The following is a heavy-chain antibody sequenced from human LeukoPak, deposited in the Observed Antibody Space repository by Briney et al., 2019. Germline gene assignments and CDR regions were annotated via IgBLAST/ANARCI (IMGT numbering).Heavy chain of an antibody. CDR1: GFTFSSYW. Sequence: GGSLRLSCAASGFTFSSYWMSWVRQAPGKGLEWVANIKQDGSEKYYVDSVKGRFTISRDNAKNSLYLQMNSLRAEDTAVYYCARDLTMVRGVPGYWGQGALVTVSS. V-gene: IGHV3-7*03. CDR3: ARDLTMVRGVPGY. CDR2: IKQDGSEK. D-gene: IGHD3-10*01. J-gene: IGHJ4*02.